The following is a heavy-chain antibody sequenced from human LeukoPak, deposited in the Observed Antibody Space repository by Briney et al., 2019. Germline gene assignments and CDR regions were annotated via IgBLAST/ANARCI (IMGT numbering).Heavy chain of an antibody. V-gene: IGHV4-59*08. CDR2: VYYSGST. J-gene: IGHJ4*02. Sequence: SETLSLTCTVSGDSISSYYWSWIRQPPGKGLEWIGFVYYSGSTYYIPSLKSRVTISVDTSKNQVSLKLSSVTAADTAVYYCAGQRAGYTTGWYSFDYWGQGTRVTVSS. D-gene: IGHD6-19*01. CDR3: AGQRAGYTTGWYSFDY. CDR1: GDSISSYY.